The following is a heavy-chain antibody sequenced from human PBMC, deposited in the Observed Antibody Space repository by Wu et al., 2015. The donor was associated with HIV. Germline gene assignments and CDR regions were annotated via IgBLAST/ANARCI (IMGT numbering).Heavy chain of an antibody. D-gene: IGHD6-13*01. Sequence: VQSQVQLVQSGASVRLSCKASGYTFSIYYIHWVRQAPGQGLEWLGRITPSDGATIYAQRFQGRLSVTRDTSTSTVFMDLNGLSFEDSAVYYCARDQAGQQNDAFDIWGQGTPVSVSS. CDR3: ARDQAGQQNDAFDI. CDR2: ITPSDGAT. J-gene: IGHJ3*02. CDR1: GYTFSIYY. V-gene: IGHV1-46*01.